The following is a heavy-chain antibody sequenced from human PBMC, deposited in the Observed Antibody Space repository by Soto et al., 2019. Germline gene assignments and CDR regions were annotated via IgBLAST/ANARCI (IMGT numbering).Heavy chain of an antibody. CDR2: IRHTTSAT. J-gene: IGHJ3*01. Sequence: PGESLKISCVASQFPFDVYSMHLVLQAPGKGLEWVSYIRHTTSATFYADAVKGRFTISRDNRKNSLFLQMNSLRDDDTGVYFCARDRGSSGMFELDVWGPGTLVTVSS. D-gene: IGHD6-19*01. CDR1: QFPFDVYS. CDR3: ARDRGSSGMFELDV. V-gene: IGHV3-48*02.